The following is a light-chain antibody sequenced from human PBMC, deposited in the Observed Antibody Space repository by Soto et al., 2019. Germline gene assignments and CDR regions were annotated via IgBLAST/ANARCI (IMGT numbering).Light chain of an antibody. CDR2: GNS. J-gene: IGLJ1*01. CDR1: SSNIGAGYD. V-gene: IGLV1-40*01. CDR3: QSYDSSLSVDV. Sequence: QSVLTQPPSVSGAPGQRVTISCTGSSSNIGAGYDVQWYQQLPGTAPKLLIYGNSNRPSGVPDRFSGSKSGTSASLAITGLQAEDEADYYCQSYDSSLSVDVFGTGTKVTVL.